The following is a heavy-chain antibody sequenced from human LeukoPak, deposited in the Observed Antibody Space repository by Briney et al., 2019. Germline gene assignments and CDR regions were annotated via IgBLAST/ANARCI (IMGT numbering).Heavy chain of an antibody. Sequence: GESLKISCNGSGYIFTSYWIGWVRQSPGKGLERMWIIYPGDADTRYSPSFQGQVTISAEKYISTAYLQWSSLKASDTAMYYCARRMNCSSNSCYRRAFDYWGQGTLVTVSS. CDR3: ARRMNCSSNSCYRRAFDY. V-gene: IGHV5-51*01. CDR1: GYIFTSYW. CDR2: IYPGDADT. J-gene: IGHJ4*02. D-gene: IGHD2-2*02.